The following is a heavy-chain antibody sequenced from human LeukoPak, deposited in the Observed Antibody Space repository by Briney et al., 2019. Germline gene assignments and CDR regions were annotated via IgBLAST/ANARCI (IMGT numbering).Heavy chain of an antibody. Sequence: PGGSLRLSCAGSGFTFSSYEMNWVRQAPGKGLEWISYITNSGNTIYYADSVKGRFTISRDDAKNSLYLQMNSLRAEDTAVYYCARPRITVFGVVPWAFDVWGQGTMVTVSS. CDR3: ARPRITVFGVVPWAFDV. D-gene: IGHD3-3*01. V-gene: IGHV3-48*03. J-gene: IGHJ3*01. CDR1: GFTFSSYE. CDR2: ITNSGNTI.